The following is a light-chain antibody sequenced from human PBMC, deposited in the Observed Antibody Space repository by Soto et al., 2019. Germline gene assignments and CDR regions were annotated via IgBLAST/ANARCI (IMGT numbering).Light chain of an antibody. CDR2: GAS. Sequence: EIVMTQSPATLSVSPGERAILSCRASQSVSTNLGWYQQKPGQAPRLLIFGASTRATGIPARFSGSGSGTEFTLTISSLQSTDSAVYYCQQYNNWPPFTIGQGTRLEIK. CDR3: QQYNNWPPFT. J-gene: IGKJ5*01. CDR1: QSVSTN. V-gene: IGKV3-15*01.